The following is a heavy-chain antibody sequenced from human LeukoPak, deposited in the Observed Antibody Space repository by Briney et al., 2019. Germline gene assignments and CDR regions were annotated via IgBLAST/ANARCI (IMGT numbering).Heavy chain of an antibody. J-gene: IGHJ3*02. D-gene: IGHD5-24*01. V-gene: IGHV1-2*06. CDR2: INPNSGGT. CDR1: GYTFTGYY. Sequence: ASVKVSCKASGYTFTGYYMHWVRQAPGQGLEWMGRINPNSGGTNYAQKFQGRVTMTRDTSISTAYMELSRLRSDDTAVYYCAGAGLEMATRSSAYAFDIWGQGTMVTVSS. CDR3: AGAGLEMATRSSAYAFDI.